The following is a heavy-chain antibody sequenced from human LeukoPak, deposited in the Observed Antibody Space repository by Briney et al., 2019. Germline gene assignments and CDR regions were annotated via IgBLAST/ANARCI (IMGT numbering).Heavy chain of an antibody. J-gene: IGHJ4*02. V-gene: IGHV3-33*01. CDR1: GFTFGGFG. CDR2: IWYDGSKK. Sequence: GRSLRLSCAASGFTFGGFGMHWVRQAPGKGLEWVAVIWYDGSKKYYEDSVKGRFTISRDNSKNTLCLQMNSLRVEDTAIYYCVRGSFGVDYWGQGTLVTVSS. D-gene: IGHD3-10*01. CDR3: VRGSFGVDY.